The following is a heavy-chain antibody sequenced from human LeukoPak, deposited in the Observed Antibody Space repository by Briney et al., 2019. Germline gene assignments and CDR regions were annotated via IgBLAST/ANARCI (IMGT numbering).Heavy chain of an antibody. V-gene: IGHV3-64*02. Sequence: GGSLRLSCAASGFSFSSYGMHWVRQAPGRGLENVSAINGDGGRTYYADSVKGRFTISRDNSKNTLYLQMGSLRAEDMAVYYCAVRSWELSYFAYWGQGTLVTVSS. D-gene: IGHD1-26*01. CDR1: GFSFSSYG. CDR2: INGDGGRT. CDR3: AVRSWELSYFAY. J-gene: IGHJ4*02.